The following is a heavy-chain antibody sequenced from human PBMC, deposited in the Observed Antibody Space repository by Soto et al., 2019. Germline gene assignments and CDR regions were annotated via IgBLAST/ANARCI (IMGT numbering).Heavy chain of an antibody. V-gene: IGHV1-58*01. D-gene: IGHD2-2*01. J-gene: IGHJ6*02. Sequence: SVKVSCKASGFTFTSSAVQWVRQARGQRLEWIGWIVVGSGNTNYAQKFQERVTITRDMSTSTAYMELSSLRSEDTAVYYCAAQGYCISTSCSLYYYGMDVWGQGTTVTVSS. CDR3: AAQGYCISTSCSLYYYGMDV. CDR2: IVVGSGNT. CDR1: GFTFTSSA.